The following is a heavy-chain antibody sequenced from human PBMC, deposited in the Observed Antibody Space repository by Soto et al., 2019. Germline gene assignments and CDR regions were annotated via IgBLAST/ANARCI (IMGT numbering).Heavy chain of an antibody. Sequence: GGSLRLSCAASGFTFSNAWMNWVRQAPGKGLEWVGRIKSKTDGGTTDYAAPVKGRFTISRDDSKNTLYLQMNSLKTEDTAVYYCTTAPPCGGDCYLLYYYGMDVWGQGTTVTVSS. CDR1: GFTFSNAW. V-gene: IGHV3-15*07. CDR2: IKSKTDGGTT. CDR3: TTAPPCGGDCYLLYYYGMDV. J-gene: IGHJ6*02. D-gene: IGHD2-21*02.